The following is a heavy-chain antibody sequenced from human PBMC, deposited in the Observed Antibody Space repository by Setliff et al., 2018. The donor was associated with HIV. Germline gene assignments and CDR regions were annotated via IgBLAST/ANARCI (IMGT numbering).Heavy chain of an antibody. Sequence: GGSLRLSCAASGFTLSNTYMAWVRQAPGKRPEWVSTLYSGGDTHHADSVKGRVTLSRDNSKNTLYLQMNSLRPEDTAVYYCARVRLYNNALDYWGQGTLVTVSS. CDR1: GFTLSNTY. D-gene: IGHD3-10*01. V-gene: IGHV3-66*02. CDR3: ARVRLYNNALDY. J-gene: IGHJ4*02. CDR2: LYSGGDT.